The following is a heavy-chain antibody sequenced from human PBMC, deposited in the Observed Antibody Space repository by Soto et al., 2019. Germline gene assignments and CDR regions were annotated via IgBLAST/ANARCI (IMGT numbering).Heavy chain of an antibody. D-gene: IGHD2-2*03. V-gene: IGHV3-23*01. CDR1: GFTFSTSA. Sequence: EVQLLESGGGLVQPGGSLRVSCEASGFTFSTSAMIWVLHAPGKELDWVSTISDSGSTYYADSVKGRFSISRDNSKNTLYLQMNSLRAEDTAIYYCEKVWGEDGYCTRTSCLYYFHHWGQGVLVTVSS. CDR2: ISDSGST. CDR3: EKVWGEDGYCTRTSCLYYFHH. J-gene: IGHJ4*02.